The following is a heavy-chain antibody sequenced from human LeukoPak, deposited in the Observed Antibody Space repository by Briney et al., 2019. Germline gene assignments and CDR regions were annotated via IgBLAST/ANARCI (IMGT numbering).Heavy chain of an antibody. J-gene: IGHJ3*02. CDR1: GYTFTGYY. CDR2: IIPIFGTA. Sequence: GASVKVSCKASGYTFTGYYMHWVRQAPGQGLEWMGGIIPIFGTANYAQKFQGRVTITADKSTSTAYMELSSLRSEDTAVYYCAREPMATLSVDIWGQGTMVTVSS. CDR3: AREPMATLSVDI. D-gene: IGHD5-24*01. V-gene: IGHV1-69*06.